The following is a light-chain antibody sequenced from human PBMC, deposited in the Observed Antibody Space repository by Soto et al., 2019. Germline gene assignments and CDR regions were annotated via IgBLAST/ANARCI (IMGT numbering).Light chain of an antibody. J-gene: IGKJ5*01. CDR1: QSVTTY. CDR2: DAS. V-gene: IGKV3-11*01. CDR3: QQRSNWPPSIT. Sequence: DIVLTQSPVTLSLSPGEKATLSCRASQSVTTYLAWYQQKPGQAPRLLIYDASNRATGIPARFSGSGSGTDFTLTIGSLEPEDFAVYYCQQRSNWPPSITCGQGTRLEIK.